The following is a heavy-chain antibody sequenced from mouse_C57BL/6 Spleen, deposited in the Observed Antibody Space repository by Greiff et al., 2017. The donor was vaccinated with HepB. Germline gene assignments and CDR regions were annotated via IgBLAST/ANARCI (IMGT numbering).Heavy chain of an antibody. J-gene: IGHJ2*01. D-gene: IGHD2-1*01. Sequence: QVQLQQPGAELVKPGASVKLSCKASGYTFTSYWMHWVKQRPGQGLEWIGMIHPNSGSTNYNEKFKSKATLTVDKSSSTAYMQLSSLTSEDSAVYYCVLYYGNYVGYWGQGTTLTVSS. CDR3: VLYYGNYVGY. CDR2: IHPNSGST. CDR1: GYTFTSYW. V-gene: IGHV1-64*01.